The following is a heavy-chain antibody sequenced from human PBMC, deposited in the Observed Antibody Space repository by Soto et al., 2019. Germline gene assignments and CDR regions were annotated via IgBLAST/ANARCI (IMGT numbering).Heavy chain of an antibody. CDR2: IIPIFGTA. D-gene: IGHD6-13*01. Sequence: AVKVSCKASVGTFGSYAISWVRQAREQGLEWMGGIIPIFGTANYAQKFQGRVTITADESTSTAYMELRSLRSDDTAVYYCARAKQQLARTWYNWFDPWGQGTLVTVSS. CDR1: VGTFGSYA. CDR3: ARAKQQLARTWYNWFDP. V-gene: IGHV1-69*13. J-gene: IGHJ5*02.